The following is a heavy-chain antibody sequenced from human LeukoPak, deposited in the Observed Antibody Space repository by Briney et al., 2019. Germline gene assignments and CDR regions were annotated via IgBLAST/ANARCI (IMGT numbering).Heavy chain of an antibody. CDR3: TKLHSSVPAAAYNN. J-gene: IGHJ4*02. Sequence: PGGSLRLSCAASGFTFSNYAMSWVRQAPGKGLEWVSVISGSGDTTYYADSVKGRFTISRDNSKNTLYLQMNSLRAEDTAVYYCTKLHSSVPAAAYNNWGQGILVTVSS. D-gene: IGHD2-2*01. CDR1: GFTFSNYA. CDR2: ISGSGDTT. V-gene: IGHV3-23*01.